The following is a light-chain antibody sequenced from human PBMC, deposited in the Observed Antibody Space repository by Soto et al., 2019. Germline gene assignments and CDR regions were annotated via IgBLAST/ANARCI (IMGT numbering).Light chain of an antibody. V-gene: IGLV2-14*01. CDR2: DVS. Sequence: SVLTQPASVSGSPGQSITISCTGASSDVGGYNYVSWYQQYPGKAPKLMIHDVSNRPLGVSDRFSGSKSGNTASLTISGLQAEAEADYYCSSYTSSREKVFGTGTKVTVL. CDR3: SSYTSSREKV. CDR1: SSDVGGYNY. J-gene: IGLJ1*01.